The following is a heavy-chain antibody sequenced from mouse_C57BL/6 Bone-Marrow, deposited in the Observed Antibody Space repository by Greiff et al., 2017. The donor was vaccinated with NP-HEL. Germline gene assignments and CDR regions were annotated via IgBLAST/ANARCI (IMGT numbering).Heavy chain of an antibody. CDR2: IDPSDSYT. CDR1: GYTFTSYW. D-gene: IGHD1-1*01. J-gene: IGHJ1*03. V-gene: IGHV1-59*01. Sequence: QVQLKQPGAELVRPGTSVKLSCKASGYTFTSYWMHWVKQRPGQGLEWIGVIDPSDSYTNYNQKFKGKATLTVDTSSSTAYMQLSSLTSEDSAVYYCAKYYYGSSYHWYFDVWGTGTTVTVSS. CDR3: AKYYYGSSYHWYFDV.